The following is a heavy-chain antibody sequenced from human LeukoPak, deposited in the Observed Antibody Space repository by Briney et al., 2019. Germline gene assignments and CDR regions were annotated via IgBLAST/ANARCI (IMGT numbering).Heavy chain of an antibody. CDR1: GGSISSGSYY. J-gene: IGHJ4*02. CDR3: ARAHGSSWVSGVFDY. Sequence: SETLSLTCTVSGGSISSGSYYWSWIRQPAGKGLEWIGRIYTSGSTNYNPSLKSRVTISVDTSKNQFSLKLSSVTAADTAVYYCARAHGSSWVSGVFDYWGQGTLVTVSS. V-gene: IGHV4-61*02. D-gene: IGHD6-13*01. CDR2: IYTSGST.